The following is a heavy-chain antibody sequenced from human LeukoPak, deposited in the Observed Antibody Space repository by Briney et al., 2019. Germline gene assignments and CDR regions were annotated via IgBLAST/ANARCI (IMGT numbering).Heavy chain of an antibody. D-gene: IGHD3-10*01. J-gene: IGHJ4*02. CDR2: ISSSSSYI. CDR3: ARVEGITMVRGVITAPHFDY. CDR1: GFTFSSYS. Sequence: GRSLRLSCAASGFTFSSYSMNWVRQAPGKGLEWVSSISSSSSYIYYVDSVKGRFTISRDNAKNSLYLQMNSLRAEDTAVYYCARVEGITMVRGVITAPHFDYWGQGTLVTVSS. V-gene: IGHV3-21*01.